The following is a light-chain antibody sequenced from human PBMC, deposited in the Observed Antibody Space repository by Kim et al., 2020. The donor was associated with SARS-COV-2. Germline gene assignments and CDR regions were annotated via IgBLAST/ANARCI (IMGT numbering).Light chain of an antibody. Sequence: GQSITITCTVASGGSGCYISVASYQQHPGKTPKLMIYDVSKRPSGVSDRFSGSKSGYTASLTISGLQAEDEADYYCSSYTRSSTLVFGGGTQLTVL. CDR3: SSYTRSSTLV. CDR2: DVS. J-gene: IGLJ3*02. CDR1: SGGSGCYIS. V-gene: IGLV2-14*03.